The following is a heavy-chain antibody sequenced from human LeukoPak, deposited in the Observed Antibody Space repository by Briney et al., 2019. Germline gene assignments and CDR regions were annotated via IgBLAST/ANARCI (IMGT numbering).Heavy chain of an antibody. CDR2: IYYRGST. CDR1: GGSISSSSYY. V-gene: IGHV4-39*01. D-gene: IGHD2-21*02. Sequence: SQTLSLTCTVSGGSISSSSYYWGWIRQPPGKGLEWIGTIYYRGSTYYNPSLKSRVTISVDTSKKQFSLKLSSVTAADTAVYYCARHEAAYCGGDCYLRAFDIWGQGTMVTVSS. J-gene: IGHJ3*02. CDR3: ARHEAAYCGGDCYLRAFDI.